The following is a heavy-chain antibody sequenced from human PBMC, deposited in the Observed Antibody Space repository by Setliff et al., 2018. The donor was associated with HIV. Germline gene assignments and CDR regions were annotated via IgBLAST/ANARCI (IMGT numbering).Heavy chain of an antibody. CDR1: GLLVSRNY. D-gene: IGHD3-10*01. J-gene: IGHJ4*02. Sequence: GGSLRLSCAASGLLVSRNYINWVRQAPGKGLEWVSLISWNGGSSYYADSVRGRFTISRDNRKNSLYLQMNSLRPEDTAFYYCARGPTGSGSSYLDYWGQGTLVTVSS. CDR2: ISWNGGSS. CDR3: ARGPTGSGSSYLDY. V-gene: IGHV3-43D*03.